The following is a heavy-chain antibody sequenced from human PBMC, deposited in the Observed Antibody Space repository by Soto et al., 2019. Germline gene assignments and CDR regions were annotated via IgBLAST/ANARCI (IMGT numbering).Heavy chain of an antibody. Sequence: GSLRLSCAASGFTFSSYELNWVRQAPGKGLEWVSYIGRTASTIYHADSVKGRFTISRDNAKNALFLQMNSLRAEDSAIYYCARGNSPVNVYWGQGTLVTVS. CDR1: GFTFSSYE. D-gene: IGHD3-16*02. CDR3: ARGNSPVNVY. CDR2: IGRTASTI. J-gene: IGHJ4*02. V-gene: IGHV3-48*03.